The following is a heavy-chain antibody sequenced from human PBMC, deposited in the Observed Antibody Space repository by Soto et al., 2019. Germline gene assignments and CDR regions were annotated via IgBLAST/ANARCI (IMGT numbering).Heavy chain of an antibody. CDR3: ATTRSSSAYYCGMDV. CDR1: GGTVSSYG. D-gene: IGHD6-6*01. J-gene: IGHJ6*02. V-gene: IGHV1-69*12. Sequence: QVQLVQSGAEVKKPGSSVKVSCKASGGTVSSYGISWVRQAPGQGLEWMGGIIPIFGTADYAQRVQGRVTITAEESTSTAYMELTSLRSEDTAVYYCATTRSSSAYYCGMDVWGQGTTVTVSS. CDR2: IIPIFGTA.